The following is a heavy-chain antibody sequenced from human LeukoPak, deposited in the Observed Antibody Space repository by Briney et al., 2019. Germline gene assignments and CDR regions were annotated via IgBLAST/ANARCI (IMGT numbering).Heavy chain of an antibody. Sequence: PSETLSLTCTVSGGSISSYYWSWIRQPAGKGLGWIGRIYTSGSTNYNPSLKSRVTMSVDTSKNQFSLKLSSVTAADTAVYYCARESSDYYDSSGYYYYYYYYMDVWGKGTTVTISS. CDR3: ARESSDYYDSSGYYYYYYYYMDV. D-gene: IGHD3-22*01. J-gene: IGHJ6*03. V-gene: IGHV4-4*07. CDR2: IYTSGST. CDR1: GGSISSYY.